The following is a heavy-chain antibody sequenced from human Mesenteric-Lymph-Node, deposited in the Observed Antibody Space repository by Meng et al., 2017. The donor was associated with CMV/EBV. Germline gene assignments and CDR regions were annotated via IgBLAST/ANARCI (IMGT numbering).Heavy chain of an antibody. CDR1: GFTFSSYA. CDR2: ISYDGSNK. D-gene: IGHD3-10*01. Sequence: GESLKISCAASGFTFSSYAMHWVRQAPGKGLEWVAVISYDGSNKYYADSVKGRFTISRDNSKNTLYLQMNSLRAEDTAVYYCAKGVQIDYWGQGTLVTVSS. V-gene: IGHV3-30*04. J-gene: IGHJ4*02. CDR3: AKGVQIDY.